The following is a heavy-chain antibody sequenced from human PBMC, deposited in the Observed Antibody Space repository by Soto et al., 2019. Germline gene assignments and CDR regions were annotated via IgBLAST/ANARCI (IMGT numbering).Heavy chain of an antibody. J-gene: IGHJ4*02. CDR2: IFYFGST. Sequence: ETLSLTCTVSGGSIRSYYWSCIRQTPGKGLEWIGYIFYFGSTNYNPSLKSRVTLSIDTSKNQLSLKLSSVTAADTAVYYCARHSPDFDWLSQFDYWGQGTLVTVSS. CDR1: GGSIRSYY. D-gene: IGHD3-9*01. V-gene: IGHV4-59*08. CDR3: ARHSPDFDWLSQFDY.